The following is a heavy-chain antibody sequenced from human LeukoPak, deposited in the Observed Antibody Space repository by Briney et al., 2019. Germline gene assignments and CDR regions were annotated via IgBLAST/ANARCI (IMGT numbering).Heavy chain of an antibody. Sequence: GGSLRLSCAASGFTVSSNYMSWVRQAPGKGLEWVSVIYSGGSTYYADSVKGRFTISRDNSKNTLYLQMNSLRAEDTAVYYCAREGGAAALGNNWFDPWGQGTLVTVSS. J-gene: IGHJ5*02. CDR1: GFTVSSNY. V-gene: IGHV3-53*01. CDR3: AREGGAAALGNNWFDP. CDR2: IYSGGST. D-gene: IGHD6-13*01.